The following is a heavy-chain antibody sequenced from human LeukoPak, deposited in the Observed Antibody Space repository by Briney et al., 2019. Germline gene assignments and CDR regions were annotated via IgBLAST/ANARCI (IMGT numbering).Heavy chain of an antibody. CDR2: INPNSGGT. CDR3: ARNYGDSPFDY. J-gene: IGHJ4*02. Sequence: ASVKVSCKASGYTFTGYYMHWVRQAPGQGLGWMGRINPNSGGTNYAQKFQGRVTMTRDTSISTAYMERSRVRSDDTAVYYCARNYGDSPFDYWGQGTLVTVSS. CDR1: GYTFTGYY. D-gene: IGHD4-17*01. V-gene: IGHV1-2*06.